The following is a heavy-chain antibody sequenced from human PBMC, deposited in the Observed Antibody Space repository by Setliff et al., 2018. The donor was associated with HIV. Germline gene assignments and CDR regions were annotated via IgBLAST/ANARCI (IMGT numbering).Heavy chain of an antibody. CDR3: AREIRTVYTGGHYFYGIDV. V-gene: IGHV3-13*01. D-gene: IGHD3-16*01. CDR1: GFTFSDYD. J-gene: IGHJ6*02. Sequence: GESLKISCEASGFTFSDYDFHWVRQAAGKGLEWVSAIGTGGDTYYVDSVKGRFTISRENARNSLYLQMNSLRVGDTAVYYCAREIRTVYTGGHYFYGIDVWGQGTAVTVS. CDR2: IGTGGDT.